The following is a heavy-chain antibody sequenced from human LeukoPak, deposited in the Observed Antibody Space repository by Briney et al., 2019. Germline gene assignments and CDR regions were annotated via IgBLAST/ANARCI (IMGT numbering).Heavy chain of an antibody. Sequence: GGSLRLSCAASGFTFSSYGMRWVRQAPGKGLEWVAFIRYDGSNKYYADSVKGRFTISRDNSKNTLYLQMNSLRAEDTAVYYCAKDGGSEQQLVPHCDYWGQGTLVTVSS. CDR3: AKDGGSEQQLVPHCDY. D-gene: IGHD6-13*01. J-gene: IGHJ4*02. CDR2: IRYDGSNK. V-gene: IGHV3-30*02. CDR1: GFTFSSYG.